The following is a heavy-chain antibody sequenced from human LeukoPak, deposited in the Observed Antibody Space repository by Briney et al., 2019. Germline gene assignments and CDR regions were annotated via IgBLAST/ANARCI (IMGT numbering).Heavy chain of an antibody. CDR3: ARDGVHQGGYYSYYMDV. J-gene: IGHJ6*03. CDR2: IHYSGTT. Sequence: SETLSLTCTVSGGSISSGGYYWSWIRQPPGKGLEWIAYIHYSGTTNYNPSLKSRVTISVDTSKNQFSLKFTSVTAADTAVYYCARDGVHQGGYYSYYMDVWGKGTTVTVSS. CDR1: GGSISSGGYY. D-gene: IGHD2-8*01. V-gene: IGHV4-61*08.